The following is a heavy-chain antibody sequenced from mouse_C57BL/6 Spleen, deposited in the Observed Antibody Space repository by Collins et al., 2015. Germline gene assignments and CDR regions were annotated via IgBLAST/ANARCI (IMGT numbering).Heavy chain of an antibody. CDR1: GFSLTSYG. Sequence: QVQLKQSGPGLVQPSQSLSITCTVSGFSLTSYGVHWVRQSPGKGLEWLGVIWSGGSTDYNAAFISRLSISKDNSKSQVFFKMNSLQANDTAIYYCARGEWLLPPYYYAMDYWGQGTSVTVSS. D-gene: IGHD2-3*01. CDR2: IWSGGST. CDR3: ARGEWLLPPYYYAMDY. V-gene: IGHV2-2*02. J-gene: IGHJ4*01.